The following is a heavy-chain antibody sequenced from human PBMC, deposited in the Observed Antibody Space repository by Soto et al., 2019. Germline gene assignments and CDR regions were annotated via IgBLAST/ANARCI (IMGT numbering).Heavy chain of an antibody. CDR3: VRDRRISGINRGLDY. J-gene: IGHJ4*02. D-gene: IGHD1-20*01. Sequence: GSLRLSCAASGFTFSSYGMHWVRQAPGKGLEWVAVIWYDGSNKYYADSVKGRFTISRDNSKNTLYLQMNSLRAEDTAVYYCVRDRRISGINRGLDYWGRGTLVTVSS. V-gene: IGHV3-33*01. CDR2: IWYDGSNK. CDR1: GFTFSSYG.